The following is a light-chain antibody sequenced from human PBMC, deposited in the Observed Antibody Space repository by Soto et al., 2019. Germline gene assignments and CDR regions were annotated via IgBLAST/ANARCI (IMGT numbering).Light chain of an antibody. V-gene: IGLV1-40*01. CDR1: SSNIGAGYD. CDR3: QSYDSSLRVV. J-gene: IGLJ2*01. CDR2: GNS. Sequence: QSVLTQPPSVSGAPGQRVTISCTGSSSNIGAGYDVHWYQQLPGTAPKLLIYGNSNRPSGVPDRFSGSKSGTSASLAITGRQAGDEADYYCQSYDSSLRVVFGGGTKLTVL.